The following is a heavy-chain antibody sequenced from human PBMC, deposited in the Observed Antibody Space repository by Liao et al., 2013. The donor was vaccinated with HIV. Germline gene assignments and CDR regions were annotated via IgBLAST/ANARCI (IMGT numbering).Heavy chain of an antibody. D-gene: IGHD3-16*02. CDR1: GASVSRGTYY. Sequence: QVQLEESGPGLVKPSQTLSLNCSVSGASVSRGTYYWTWIRQPAGKGIEWIGRVDASGKSDYNPSLKSRVTISIDTSHNHFSLKVRSVTAADTAVYYCASSDYVWGSYRPSRVFDYWGQGTLVTVSS. V-gene: IGHV4-61*02. CDR2: VDASGKS. J-gene: IGHJ4*02. CDR3: ASSDYVWGSYRPSRVFDY.